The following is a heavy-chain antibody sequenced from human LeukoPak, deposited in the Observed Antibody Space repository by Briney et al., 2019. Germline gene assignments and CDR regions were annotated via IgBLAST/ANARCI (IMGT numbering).Heavy chain of an antibody. CDR2: ISYDGSNK. V-gene: IGHV3-30*18. J-gene: IGHJ4*02. CDR1: GFTFSSYG. CDR3: AKPPYYDILTGPLDY. D-gene: IGHD3-9*01. Sequence: GGSLRLSCAASGFTFSSYGMPWVRQAPGKGLEWVAVISYDGSNKYYADSVKGRFTISRDNSKNTLYLQMNSLRAEDTAVYYCAKPPYYDILTGPLDYWGQGTLVTVSS.